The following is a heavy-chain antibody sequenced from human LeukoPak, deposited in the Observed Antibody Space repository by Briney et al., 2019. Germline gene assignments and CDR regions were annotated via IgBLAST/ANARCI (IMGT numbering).Heavy chain of an antibody. V-gene: IGHV3-23*01. CDR1: GFTFRKYA. D-gene: IGHD3-22*01. CDR2: ISGSGGST. CDR3: AKAPRRGYDSSGYYGY. J-gene: IGHJ4*02. Sequence: GGSLRLSCAASGFTFRKYAMSWVRQAPGKGLEWVSGISGSGGSTYYADSVKGRFTISRDNSKNTLYVQMNSLRAEDTAVYYCAKAPRRGYDSSGYYGYWGQGTLVTVSS.